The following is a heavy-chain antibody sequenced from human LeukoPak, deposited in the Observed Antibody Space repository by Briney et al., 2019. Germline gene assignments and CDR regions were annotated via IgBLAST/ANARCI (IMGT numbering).Heavy chain of an antibody. D-gene: IGHD3-10*01. J-gene: IGHJ4*02. CDR1: GFTFSGYG. Sequence: GGSLRLSCAASGFTFSGYGMHWVRQAPGKGLEWVADIRYGGSNKYYADSVKGRFTISRDNYKKTLYLQMNSLRAEDTAVYYCSEGVGGPGDRAVDYWGQGTLVTVSS. V-gene: IGHV3-30*02. CDR2: IRYGGSNK. CDR3: SEGVGGPGDRAVDY.